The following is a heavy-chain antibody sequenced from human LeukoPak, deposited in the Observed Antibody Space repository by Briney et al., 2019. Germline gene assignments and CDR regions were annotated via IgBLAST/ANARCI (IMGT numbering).Heavy chain of an antibody. D-gene: IGHD4-23*01. Sequence: GGSLRLSCAASGFTFSSYTMNWVRQAPGKGLEWVSSISTSSSYIYYADSVKGRFTISRDNARNSLYLQMNSLRAEDTAVYFCARDGDTVLTRGYYYYLDVWGKGTTVTVSS. J-gene: IGHJ6*03. CDR3: ARDGDTVLTRGYYYYLDV. CDR2: ISTSSSYI. CDR1: GFTFSSYT. V-gene: IGHV3-21*01.